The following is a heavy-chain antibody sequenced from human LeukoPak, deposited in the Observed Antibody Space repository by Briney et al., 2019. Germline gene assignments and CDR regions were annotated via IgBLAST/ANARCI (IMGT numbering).Heavy chain of an antibody. D-gene: IGHD3-10*01. J-gene: IGHJ5*02. CDR3: ARVYYGSGSDGGWFDP. Sequence: PSETLSLTCAVYGGSFSGYYWSWIRQPPGKGLEWIGEINHSGSTNYNPSLKSRVTISVDTSKNQFSLKLSSVTAADTAVYYCARVYYGSGSDGGWFDPWGQGTLVTVSS. CDR2: INHSGST. V-gene: IGHV4-34*01. CDR1: GGSFSGYY.